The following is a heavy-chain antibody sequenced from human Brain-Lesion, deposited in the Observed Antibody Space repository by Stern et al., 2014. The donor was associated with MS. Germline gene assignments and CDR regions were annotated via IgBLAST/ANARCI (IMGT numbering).Heavy chain of an antibody. CDR2: MHPNSGNT. Sequence: VQLVESGAEVKKPGASVKVSCKASGYTFTSYDINWVRQATGQGLEWMGWMHPNSGNTGYAQKFQGRVTMTRNTSISTAYMELSSLRSEDKAVYYCARERAYYDFWSGYRGDAFDIWGQGTMVTVSS. D-gene: IGHD3-3*01. CDR1: GYTFTSYD. CDR3: ARERAYYDFWSGYRGDAFDI. V-gene: IGHV1-8*01. J-gene: IGHJ3*02.